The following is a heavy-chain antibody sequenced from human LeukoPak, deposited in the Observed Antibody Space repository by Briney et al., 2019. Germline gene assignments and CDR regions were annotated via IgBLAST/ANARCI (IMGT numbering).Heavy chain of an antibody. CDR3: AKSDQVDPVDSSSWYDYYYYGMDV. Sequence: QPGGSLRLSCAASGFTFSSYAMSWVRQAPGEGLEWVSAISGSGGSTYYADSVKGRFTISRDNSKNTLYLQMNSLRAEDTAVYYCAKSDQVDPVDSSSWYDYYYYGMDVWGQGTTVTVSS. J-gene: IGHJ6*02. CDR2: ISGSGGST. CDR1: GFTFSSYA. V-gene: IGHV3-23*01. D-gene: IGHD6-13*01.